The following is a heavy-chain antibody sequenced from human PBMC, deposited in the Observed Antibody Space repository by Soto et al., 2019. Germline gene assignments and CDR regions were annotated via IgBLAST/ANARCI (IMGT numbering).Heavy chain of an antibody. J-gene: IGHJ6*02. D-gene: IGHD5-12*01. CDR1: GCTFSSYA. CDR3: AREAGDGYNFFAMDV. CDR2: IIPIFGTA. Sequence: ASVKVSCKASGCTFSSYAISWVRQAPGQGLEWMGGIIPIFGTANYAQKFQGRVTITADESTSTAYMELSSLRSEDTAVYYCAREAGDGYNFFAMDVWGQGTTVTVSS. V-gene: IGHV1-69*13.